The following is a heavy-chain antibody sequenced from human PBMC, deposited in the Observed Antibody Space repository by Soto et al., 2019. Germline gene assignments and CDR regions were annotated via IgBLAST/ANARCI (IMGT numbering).Heavy chain of an antibody. CDR2: IYNSGTT. J-gene: IGHJ5*02. V-gene: IGHV4-59*01. Sequence: SETLSLTCTVSGGSISSYYWSWIRQPPGKGLEWIGYIYNSGTTKYNPSLKSRVTISVDTSTSTVYMELNSLTSEDTAVYYCARDQSWHDLVWWFDPWGQGTLVTVSS. D-gene: IGHD1-1*01. CDR1: GGSISSYY. CDR3: ARDQSWHDLVWWFDP.